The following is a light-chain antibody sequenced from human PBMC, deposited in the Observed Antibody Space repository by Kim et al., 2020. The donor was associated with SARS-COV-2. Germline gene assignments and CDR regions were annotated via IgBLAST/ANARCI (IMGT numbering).Light chain of an antibody. CDR1: GRISTW. V-gene: IGKV1-5*01. J-gene: IGKJ5*01. Sequence: ASIGDRINITCRASGRISTWLAWYQQKPGKAPKLLIFDASNLGSGVPSRFSGSGSGTEFTLTISSLQPDDSATYYCQQYNSYFITFGQGTRLEIK. CDR3: QQYNSYFIT. CDR2: DAS.